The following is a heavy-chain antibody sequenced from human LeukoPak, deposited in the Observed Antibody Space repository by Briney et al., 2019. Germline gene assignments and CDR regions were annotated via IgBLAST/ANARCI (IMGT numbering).Heavy chain of an antibody. D-gene: IGHD1-26*01. CDR3: ASAQWELLQFDY. Sequence: SQTLSLTCAVSGGSISSGGYSWSWLRQPPGKDLEWIGYIYHSGSTYYNPSLKSRVTISVDRSKNQFSLKLSSVTAADTAVYYCASAQWELLQFDYWGQGTLVTVSS. CDR1: GGSISSGGYS. J-gene: IGHJ4*02. V-gene: IGHV4-30-2*01. CDR2: IYHSGST.